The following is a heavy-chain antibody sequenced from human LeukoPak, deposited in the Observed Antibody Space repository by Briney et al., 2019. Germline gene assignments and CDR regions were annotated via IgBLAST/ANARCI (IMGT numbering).Heavy chain of an antibody. D-gene: IGHD2-15*01. CDR3: ARDPGWSSFDI. CDR1: GFSFTSYW. J-gene: IGHJ3*02. V-gene: IGHV3-7*01. Sequence: GGSLRLSCVASGFSFTSYWMSWVRQAPGKGLEFVANINQDAGTTNYVDSVKGRFTISRDNAENSLYLQMSSLRAEDTALYHCARDPGWSSFDIWGQGIMVTVSS. CDR2: INQDAGTT.